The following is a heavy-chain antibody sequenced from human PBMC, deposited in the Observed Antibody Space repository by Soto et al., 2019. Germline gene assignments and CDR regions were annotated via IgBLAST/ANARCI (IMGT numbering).Heavy chain of an antibody. CDR1: GFPFQHYA. CDR2: IRWNGDDM. Sequence: EVQLVESGGGLVQPGRSLRLSCAASGFPFQHYAMHWVRRSPGKGLEWVAGIRWNGDDMSYADSVRGRFTISRDNAKNSLYLQMSSLRAEDTGVYYCAQDGGYCSGGNCYFDSWGQGTLVTVSS. D-gene: IGHD2-15*01. CDR3: AQDGGYCSGGNCYFDS. V-gene: IGHV3-9*01. J-gene: IGHJ4*02.